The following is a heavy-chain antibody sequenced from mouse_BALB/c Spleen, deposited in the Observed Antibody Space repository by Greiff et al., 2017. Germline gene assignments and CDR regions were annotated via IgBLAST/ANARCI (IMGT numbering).Heavy chain of an antibody. J-gene: IGHJ1*01. V-gene: IGHV1-82*01. CDR3: ARREYFDV. CDR1: GYAFSSSW. CDR2: IYPGDGDT. Sequence: QVQLKESGPELVKPGASVKISCKASGYAFSSSWMNWVKQRPGQGLEWIGRIYPGDGDTNYNGKFKGKATLTADKSSSTAYMQLSSLTSVDSAVYFCARREYFDVWGAGTTVTVSS.